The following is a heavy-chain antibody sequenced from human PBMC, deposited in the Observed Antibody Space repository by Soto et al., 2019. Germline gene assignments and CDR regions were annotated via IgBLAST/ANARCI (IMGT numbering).Heavy chain of an antibody. V-gene: IGHV3-66*01. J-gene: IGHJ6*02. CDR1: GFTVSSNY. Sequence: EVQLVESGGGLVQPGGSLRLSCAASGFTVSSNYMSWVRQAPGKGLEWVSVIYSGGSTYYADSVKGRFTISRDNSKNTLYLQMNSLRAEDTAVYYCARDRRPARSSLTHGTDVWGQGTTVTVSS. D-gene: IGHD6-6*01. CDR3: ARDRRPARSSLTHGTDV. CDR2: IYSGGST.